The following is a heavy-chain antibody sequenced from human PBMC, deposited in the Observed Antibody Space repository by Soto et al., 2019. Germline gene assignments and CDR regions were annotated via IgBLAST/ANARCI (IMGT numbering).Heavy chain of an antibody. CDR3: ARVDFDTTGWLDP. Sequence: SVKVSCKASRDTFSGYSIVWVRQAPGPGLEWVGGISPKFGTSTYARKLQGSVTITADESTSTAYMELNSLRSEDTAVYYCARVDFDTTGWLDPCGQGTPVTVSS. CDR2: ISPKFGTS. CDR1: RDTFSGYS. D-gene: IGHD3-9*01. V-gene: IGHV1-69*13. J-gene: IGHJ5*02.